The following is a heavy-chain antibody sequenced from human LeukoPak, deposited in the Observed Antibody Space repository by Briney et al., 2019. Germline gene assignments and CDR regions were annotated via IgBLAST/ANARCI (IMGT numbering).Heavy chain of an antibody. Sequence: ASVKVSCKASRYTFTEYHINWVREASGQGLEWMTWINPDTGDKGYARKFQDRVTITTDTSISTAYMELSSLSSEDTAVYCCARTTSMSASGYDYWGQGTLVSVSS. D-gene: IGHD1-1*01. CDR1: RYTFTEYH. CDR2: INPDTGDK. J-gene: IGHJ4*02. V-gene: IGHV1-8*03. CDR3: ARTTSMSASGYDY.